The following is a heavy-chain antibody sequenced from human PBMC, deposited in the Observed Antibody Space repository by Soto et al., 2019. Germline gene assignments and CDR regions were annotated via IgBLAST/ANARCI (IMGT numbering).Heavy chain of an antibody. CDR1: GYSFTSYW. J-gene: IGHJ6*03. CDR2: IYPGDSDT. V-gene: IGHV5-51*01. CDR3: ARLEGGVTMVRGVIIENNYYYMDV. D-gene: IGHD3-10*01. Sequence: GESLKISCKGSGYSFTSYWIDWVRQMPGKGLEWMGIIYPGDSDTRYSPSFQGQVTISADKSISTAYLQWSSLKASDTAMYYCARLEGGVTMVRGVIIENNYYYMDVWGKGTTVTVSS.